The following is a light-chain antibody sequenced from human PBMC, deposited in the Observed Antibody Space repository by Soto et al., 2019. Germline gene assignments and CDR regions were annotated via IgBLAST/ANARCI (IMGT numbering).Light chain of an antibody. J-gene: IGKJ4*01. CDR3: QQRSNFPST. V-gene: IGKV3-11*01. Sequence: EIVLTQSPATLSLSPGEGATLSCRASQSVSSYLAWSQQKPGQAPRLLIYDASIRATGIPARFSGSGSGTDVTLTISSLEPEDFSVYYCQQRSNFPSTFGGGTKVDIK. CDR2: DAS. CDR1: QSVSSY.